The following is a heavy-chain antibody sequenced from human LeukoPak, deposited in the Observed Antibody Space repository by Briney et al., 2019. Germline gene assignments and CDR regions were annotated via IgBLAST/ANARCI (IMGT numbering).Heavy chain of an antibody. V-gene: IGHV3-11*04. Sequence: GGSLRLSCAASGFTFSDYYMSWIRQAPGQGLEWVSYISSSGSTIYYADSVKGRFTISRDNAKNSLYLQMNSLRAEDTAVYYCARDGGITLVRGVIMGDYYYYYMDVWGRGTTVTVSS. D-gene: IGHD3-10*01. CDR1: GFTFSDYY. CDR2: ISSSGSTI. CDR3: ARDGGITLVRGVIMGDYYYYYMDV. J-gene: IGHJ6*03.